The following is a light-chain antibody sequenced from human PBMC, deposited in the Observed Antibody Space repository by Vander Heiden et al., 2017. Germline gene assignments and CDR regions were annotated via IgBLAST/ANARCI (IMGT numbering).Light chain of an antibody. J-gene: IGLJ2*01. V-gene: IGLV1-44*01. CDR1: SSNIGSNT. Sequence: SVLTQPPSASVTPGQRVTISCSGSSSNIGSNTVNWYQPLPGTAPKLLIYFNNQRHSGVPDRFSGSKSGTSASLAISGLQAEDEADYYCATWDDSLNGVIFGGGTKLTVL. CDR2: FNN. CDR3: ATWDDSLNGVI.